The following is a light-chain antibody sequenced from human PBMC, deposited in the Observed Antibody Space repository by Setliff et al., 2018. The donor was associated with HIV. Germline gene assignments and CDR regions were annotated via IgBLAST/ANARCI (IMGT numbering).Light chain of an antibody. CDR3: SSYVAGNGLI. CDR2: EVS. J-gene: IGLJ1*01. Sequence: QSALTQPPSASGSPGQSVTISCTGTSNDVGGHNFVSWYQQHPGKAPKVMIYEVSKRPSGVPDRFSGSKSGNTASLTVSGLQAEDEADYYCSSYVAGNGLIFGSGTKVTVL. CDR1: SNDVGGHNF. V-gene: IGLV2-8*01.